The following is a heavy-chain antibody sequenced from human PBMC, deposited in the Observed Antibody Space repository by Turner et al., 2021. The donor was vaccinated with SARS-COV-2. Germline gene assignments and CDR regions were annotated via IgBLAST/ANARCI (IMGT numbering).Heavy chain of an antibody. V-gene: IGHV3-30*18. J-gene: IGHJ4*02. CDR3: AKSYSGGYWNRNGY. CDR2: ISYNGRNK. Sequence: QVQLVEPGGGVVQPGRSFRLSCAASGFTFSIYGMHRVRQAPGKGLEWVAVISYNGRNKYYADSVKGRFTISRDNSKNTLYLQMNSLRAEDTAVYYCAKSYSGGYWNRNGYWGQGTLVTVSS. D-gene: IGHD1-26*01. CDR1: GFTFSIYG.